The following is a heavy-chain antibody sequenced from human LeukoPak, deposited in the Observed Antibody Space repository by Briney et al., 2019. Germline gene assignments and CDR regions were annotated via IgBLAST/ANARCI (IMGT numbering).Heavy chain of an antibody. D-gene: IGHD6-13*01. Sequence: SVKVSCKASGYTFTSYYMHWVRQAPGQGLEWMGRIIPILGIANYAQKFQGRVTITADKSTSTAYMELSSLRSEDTAVYYCARDGIAAADYWGQGTLVTVSS. V-gene: IGHV1-69*04. CDR1: GYTFTSYY. CDR2: IIPILGIA. J-gene: IGHJ4*02. CDR3: ARDGIAAADY.